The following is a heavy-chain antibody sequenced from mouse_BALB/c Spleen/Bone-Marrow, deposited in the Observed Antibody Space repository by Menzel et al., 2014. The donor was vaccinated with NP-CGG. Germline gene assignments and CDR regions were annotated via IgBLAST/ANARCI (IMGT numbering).Heavy chain of an antibody. D-gene: IGHD1-1*01. J-gene: IGHJ4*01. CDR3: DRYRYYGSSYAMDY. CDR1: GFTFKNTY. V-gene: IGHV14-3*02. CDR2: IDPANGNT. Sequence: EVQLQQSGAELVKPGASVKLSCTASGFTFKNTYMHWVMQRPEQGLEWIGRIDPANGNTKYDPKFQGKATITADTSSNTAYLHLSSMTSEDTAVYYCDRYRYYGSSYAMDYWGQGTSVTVSS.